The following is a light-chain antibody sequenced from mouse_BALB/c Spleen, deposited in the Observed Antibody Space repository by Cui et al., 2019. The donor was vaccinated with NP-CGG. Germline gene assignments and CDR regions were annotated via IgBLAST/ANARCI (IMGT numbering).Light chain of an antibody. J-gene: IGLJ1*01. Sequence: QAVVPQASALTTSPAETITLICRSRTGAVTTNNIANWFHEKQDHLFTARIGGTNNRRPRVPARFSGAPMGDKAALTITGAQTEDEAIYFCGLWYSNHWVFGGGTKLTVL. CDR1: TGAVTTNNI. CDR2: GTN. V-gene: IGLV1*01. CDR3: GLWYSNHWV.